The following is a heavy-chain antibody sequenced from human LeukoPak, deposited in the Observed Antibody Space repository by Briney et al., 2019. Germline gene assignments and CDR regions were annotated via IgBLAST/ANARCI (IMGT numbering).Heavy chain of an antibody. Sequence: GGSLRLSCAASGFTFSSYGMHWVRQAPGKGLEWVAVIWYDGSNKYYADSVKGRFTISRGNSKNTLYLQMNSLRAEDTAVYYCAIGGQLERRAPYFDYWGQGTLVTVSS. CDR1: GFTFSSYG. V-gene: IGHV3-33*01. CDR2: IWYDGSNK. J-gene: IGHJ4*02. CDR3: AIGGQLERRAPYFDY. D-gene: IGHD1-1*01.